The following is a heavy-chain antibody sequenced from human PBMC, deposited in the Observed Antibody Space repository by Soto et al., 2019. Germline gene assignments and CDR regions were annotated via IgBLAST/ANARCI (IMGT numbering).Heavy chain of an antibody. Sequence: QVRLVQSGAAVMKPGSSVKVSCKASGGSLSYNAFSWVRQAPGQGLEWMGGIVTVFGTANHAQKFEGRVTITADESTSTAYMELSSLRVEDTAVYYCARNGAYSSSQFGMDVWGQGTTVTVSS. CDR3: ARNGAYSSSQFGMDV. CDR2: IVTVFGTA. CDR1: GGSLSYNA. V-gene: IGHV1-69*01. J-gene: IGHJ6*02. D-gene: IGHD6-13*01.